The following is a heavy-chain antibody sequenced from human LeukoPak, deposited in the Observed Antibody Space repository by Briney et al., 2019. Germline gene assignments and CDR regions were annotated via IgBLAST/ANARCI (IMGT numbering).Heavy chain of an antibody. CDR2: IWSDGINK. CDR1: GFTFSSYA. V-gene: IGHV3-30*07. J-gene: IGHJ4*02. Sequence: GGSLRLSCAASGFTFSSYAMHWVRQAPGKGLEWVAVIWSDGINKYYVDSVKGRFTISRDNSKNTLYLQMNSLRADDTAVYYCARSTYSSSSYYFDYWGQGSLVTVSS. CDR3: ARSTYSSSSYYFDY. D-gene: IGHD6-13*01.